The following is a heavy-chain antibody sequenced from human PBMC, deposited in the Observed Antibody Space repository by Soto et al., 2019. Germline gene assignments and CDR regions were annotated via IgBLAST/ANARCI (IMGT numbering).Heavy chain of an antibody. Sequence: GGSLRLSCAASGFTFNSYSMNWVRQAPGKGLEWVSYISSSSSTIYYADSVKGRFTIPRDNAKNSLYLQMNSLRDEDTAVYYCARAGYYGSGILLWGQGTLVTVSS. J-gene: IGHJ4*02. CDR2: ISSSSSTI. V-gene: IGHV3-48*02. D-gene: IGHD3-10*01. CDR3: ARAGYYGSGILL. CDR1: GFTFNSYS.